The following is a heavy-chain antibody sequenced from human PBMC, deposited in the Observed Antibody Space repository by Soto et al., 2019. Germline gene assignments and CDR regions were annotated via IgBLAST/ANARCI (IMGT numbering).Heavy chain of an antibody. CDR3: ARCVQAKGCIRRCSTFSAFLLNRSSDL. CDR1: GSSVGLSCR. CDR2: IYYSGST. V-gene: IGHV4-39*01. D-gene: IGHD6-6*01. J-gene: IGHJ2*01. Sequence: GSSVGLSCRRVWISQPPGKGLEWIGSIYYSGSTYYNPSLKSRVTISVDTSKNQFSLKLSSVTAADTAVYYCARCVQAKGCIRRCSTFSAFLLNRSSDL.